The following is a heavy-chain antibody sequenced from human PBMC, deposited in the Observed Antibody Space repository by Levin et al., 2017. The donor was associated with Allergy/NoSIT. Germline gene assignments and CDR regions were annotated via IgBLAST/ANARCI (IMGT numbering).Heavy chain of an antibody. J-gene: IGHJ4*02. V-gene: IGHV3-33*01. D-gene: IGHD3-22*01. Sequence: GESLKISCAASGFTFSSYGMHWVRQAPGKGLEWVAVIWYDGSNKYYADSVKGRFTISRDNSKNTLYLQMNSLRAEDTAVYYCARDLYYYDSSGSPLYWGQGTMVTVSS. CDR2: IWYDGSNK. CDR1: GFTFSSYG. CDR3: ARDLYYYDSSGSPLY.